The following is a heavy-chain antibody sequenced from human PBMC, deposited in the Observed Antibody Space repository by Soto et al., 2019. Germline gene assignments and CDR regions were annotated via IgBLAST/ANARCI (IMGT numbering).Heavy chain of an antibody. J-gene: IGHJ4*02. CDR2: INHSGST. Sequence: SETLSLTCAVYGGSFSGYYWSWIRQPPGKGLEWIGEINHSGSTNYNPSLKSRVTISVDTSKNQFSLKLSSVTAADTAVYYCARAGYDYVWGSYRYHSSDYWGQGTLVTVSS. V-gene: IGHV4-34*01. CDR1: GGSFSGYY. D-gene: IGHD3-16*02. CDR3: ARAGYDYVWGSYRYHSSDY.